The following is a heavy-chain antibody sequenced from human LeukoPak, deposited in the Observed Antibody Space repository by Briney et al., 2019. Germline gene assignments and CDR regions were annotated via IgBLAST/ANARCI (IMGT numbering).Heavy chain of an antibody. CDR2: ISGSGGST. J-gene: IGHJ4*02. CDR3: AQARGPVSGYLDY. D-gene: IGHD3-10*01. CDR1: GFTFSRCC. V-gene: IGHV3-23*01. Sequence: PGGSLRLSCAPSGFTFSRCCMRWVRQAPGKGLEWVSAISGSGGSTYYADSVKGRFTISRDSSKNTLYLQMNSLRAEDTAVYYCAQARGPVSGYLDYWGQGTLVTVSS.